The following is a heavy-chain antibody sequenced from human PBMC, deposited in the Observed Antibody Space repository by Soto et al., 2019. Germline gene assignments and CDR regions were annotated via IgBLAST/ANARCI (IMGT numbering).Heavy chain of an antibody. Sequence: SETLSLTCAVSGGSISSGGYSWSWIRQPPGKGLEWIGYIYHSGSTYYNPSLKSRVTISVDRSKNQFSLKLSSVTAADTAVYYCARGRGGYSYGYGLYYFDYWGQGTLVTVSS. CDR2: IYHSGST. V-gene: IGHV4-30-2*01. CDR3: ARGRGGYSYGYGLYYFDY. J-gene: IGHJ4*02. D-gene: IGHD5-18*01. CDR1: GGSISSGGYS.